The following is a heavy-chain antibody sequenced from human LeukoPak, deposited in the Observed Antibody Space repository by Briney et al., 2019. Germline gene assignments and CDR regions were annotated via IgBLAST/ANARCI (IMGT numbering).Heavy chain of an antibody. D-gene: IGHD3-16*01. CDR1: GFTFGSYG. CDR3: AKDWVRSPQGGFDP. J-gene: IGHJ5*02. CDR2: ISYDGSNK. V-gene: IGHV3-30*18. Sequence: GGSLRPSCAASGFTFGSYGMHWVRQAPGKGLEWVAVISYDGSNKYYADSVKGRFTISRDNSKNTLYLQMNSLRAEDTAVYYCAKDWVRSPQGGFDPWGQGTLVTVSS.